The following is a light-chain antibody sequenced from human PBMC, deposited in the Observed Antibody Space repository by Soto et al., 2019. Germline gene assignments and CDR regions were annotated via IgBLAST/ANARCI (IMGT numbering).Light chain of an antibody. CDR1: QSIITS. CDR3: QQYNSYSPT. V-gene: IGKV1-5*03. Sequence: DIQMTQSPSTLSASVGDRVSITCRASQSIITSLAWYQQKPGKAPKLLIYKASSLQSGVPSRFSGSGSGTEFTLTISSLQPDDSATYYCQQYNSYSPTFGQGTKVDIK. J-gene: IGKJ1*01. CDR2: KAS.